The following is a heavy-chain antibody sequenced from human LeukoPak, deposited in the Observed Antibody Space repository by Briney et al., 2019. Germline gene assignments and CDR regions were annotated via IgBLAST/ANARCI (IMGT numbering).Heavy chain of an antibody. CDR2: IYYSGST. J-gene: IGHJ4*02. CDR3: ARDEGSAYPFDY. CDR1: GGSISSGSYY. V-gene: IGHV4-39*07. Sequence: PSETLSLTCTVSGGSISSGSYYWSWIRQPPGKGLEWIGSIYYSGSTYYNPSLKSRVTISVDTSKNQFSLKVSSVTAADTAVYYCARDEGSAYPFDYWGQGTLVTVSS. D-gene: IGHD3-22*01.